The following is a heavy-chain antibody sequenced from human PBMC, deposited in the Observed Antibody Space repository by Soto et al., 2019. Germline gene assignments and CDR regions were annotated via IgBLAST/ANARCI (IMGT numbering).Heavy chain of an antibody. Sequence: QVQLVESGGGVIQPGRSLRLSCAASGFTFSSYGMHWVRQAPGKGLEWVAVISYDGSTKYYADSVKGRFTVSRDNSKITLYLQMNSLRAEDRAVDYCANDQRDGYWTDDIDYWGQGTLVTVSS. CDR1: GFTFSSYG. CDR2: ISYDGSTK. CDR3: ANDQRDGYWTDDIDY. V-gene: IGHV3-30*18. J-gene: IGHJ4*02. D-gene: IGHD5-12*01.